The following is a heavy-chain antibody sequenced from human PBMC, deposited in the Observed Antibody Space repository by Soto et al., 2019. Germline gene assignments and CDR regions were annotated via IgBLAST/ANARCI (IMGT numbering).Heavy chain of an antibody. CDR1: GFIFRSFW. CDR3: ARDAIWQWVVLGY. J-gene: IGHJ4*02. D-gene: IGHD6-19*01. CDR2: IKQDGSET. Sequence: EVQLVESGGGLVQPGGSLRLSCETSGFIFRSFWMSWVRQAPGKGLEWVANIKQDGSETNYVDSVKGRFTISRDNAKNSLYLQMNTLRAEDTGVYYCARDAIWQWVVLGYWGQGTLVTVSS. V-gene: IGHV3-7*01.